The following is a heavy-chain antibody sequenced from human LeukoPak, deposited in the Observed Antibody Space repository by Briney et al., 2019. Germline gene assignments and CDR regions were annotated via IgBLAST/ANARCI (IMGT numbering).Heavy chain of an antibody. J-gene: IGHJ4*02. CDR1: GNTFTSHG. V-gene: IGHV1-18*01. D-gene: IGHD3-16*01. CDR3: ATDTIDSFYDTFGEY. CDR2: ISASNGNT. Sequence: ASVKVSCKPSGNTFTSHGISWLRRAPGQGLEWMGWISASNGNTDYAQKFQGRVTMTTDTSTTTAYMELRSLRSDDTAVYYCATDTIDSFYDTFGEYWGQGTLVTVSS.